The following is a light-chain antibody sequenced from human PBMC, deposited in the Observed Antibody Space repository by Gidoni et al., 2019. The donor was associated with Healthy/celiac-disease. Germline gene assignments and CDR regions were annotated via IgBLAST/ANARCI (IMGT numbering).Light chain of an antibody. CDR3: RQYYNYPPIT. Sequence: AIWMTQSPSSVSASTGDRVTINCRSSQGISSSLAWYQQKPGKAPKLLIYAASTLQSGGPSRFSSGGSGTDFSLTISCLLSEDYAAYYYRQYYNYPPITFXEXTQLEIK. CDR2: AAS. J-gene: IGKJ5*01. CDR1: QGISSS. V-gene: IGKV1-8*01.